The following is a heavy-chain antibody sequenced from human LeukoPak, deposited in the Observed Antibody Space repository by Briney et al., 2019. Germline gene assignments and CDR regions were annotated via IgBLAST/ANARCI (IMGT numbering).Heavy chain of an antibody. CDR1: GYSISSDYY. V-gene: IGHV4-38-2*02. J-gene: IGHJ4*02. CDR2: IYHSGST. D-gene: IGHD2-15*01. CDR3: ARLRYCSGGSCYVRNFDY. Sequence: SETLSLTYTVSGYSISSDYYWGWIRQPPGKGLEWIGSIYHSGSTYYNPSLKSRVTISVDTSKNQFSLKLSSVTAADTAVYYCARLRYCSGGSCYVRNFDYWGQGTLVTVSS.